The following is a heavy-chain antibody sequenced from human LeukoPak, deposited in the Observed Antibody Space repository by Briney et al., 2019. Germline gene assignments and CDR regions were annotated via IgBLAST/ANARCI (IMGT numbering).Heavy chain of an antibody. CDR1: GFSLSTSGMR. D-gene: IGHD4-17*01. CDR2: IDWDDDK. Sequence: SGPALVKPTQTLTLTCTFSGFSLSTSGMRVSWIRQPPGKALEWLARIDWDDDKFYSTSLKTRLTNSKDTSKNQVVLTMTNMDPVDTATYYCARIPLNYGDYEGYFDYWGQGTLVTVSS. CDR3: ARIPLNYGDYEGYFDY. J-gene: IGHJ4*02. V-gene: IGHV2-70*04.